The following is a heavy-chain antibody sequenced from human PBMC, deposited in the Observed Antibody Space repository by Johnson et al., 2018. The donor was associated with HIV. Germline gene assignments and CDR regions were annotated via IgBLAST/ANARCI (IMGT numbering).Heavy chain of an antibody. V-gene: IGHV3-7*03. CDR2: IKQDGSEK. Sequence: VQLVESGGGVVQPGRSLRLSCAASGFTFSSYAMHWVRQAPGKGLEWVANIKQDGSEKFYVDSVKGRFTISRDNAKNSLYLQMNSLRAEDTAVYYCARDSQWELRPDAFDIWGQGTMVTVSS. D-gene: IGHD1-26*01. J-gene: IGHJ3*02. CDR3: ARDSQWELRPDAFDI. CDR1: GFTFSSYA.